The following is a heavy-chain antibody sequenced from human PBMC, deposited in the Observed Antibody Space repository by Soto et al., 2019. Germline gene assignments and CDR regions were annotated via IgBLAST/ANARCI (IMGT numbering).Heavy chain of an antibody. CDR3: ANIPIYYDILTGSFDP. CDR2: IYYSGST. CDR1: GGSISSSSYY. J-gene: IGHJ5*02. D-gene: IGHD3-9*01. Sequence: SETLSLTCTVSGGSISSSSYYWGWIRQSPGKGLEWIGSIYYSGSTYYNPSLKSRVTISVDTSKNQFSLKLSSVTAADTAVYYCANIPIYYDILTGSFDPWGQGTLVTVS. V-gene: IGHV4-39*01.